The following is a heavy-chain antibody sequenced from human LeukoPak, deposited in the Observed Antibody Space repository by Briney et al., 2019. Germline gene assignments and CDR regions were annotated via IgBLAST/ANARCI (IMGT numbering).Heavy chain of an antibody. CDR3: ARGSGSSQNFDY. D-gene: IGHD3-3*01. Sequence: PGGSLRLSCTASGFPFIEYSMNWVRQAPGKGLEWISYIGIDSGNTKYADSVRGRFTISADKAKNSLYLQMNSLRAEDTAVYYCARGSGSSQNFDYWGQGTLVTVSS. J-gene: IGHJ4*02. CDR2: IGIDSGNT. CDR1: GFPFIEYS. V-gene: IGHV3-48*01.